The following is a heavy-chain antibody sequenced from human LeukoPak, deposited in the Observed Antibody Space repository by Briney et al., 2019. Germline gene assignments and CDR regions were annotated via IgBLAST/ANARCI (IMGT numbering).Heavy chain of an antibody. J-gene: IGHJ4*02. V-gene: IGHV3-23*01. Sequence: PGGSLRLSCAASGFTFSSYAMHWVRQAPGKGLEWVSSISGSGGGTYYADSVKGRFTISRDNSKNTLYLQMNSLRAEDTAVYYCAKTPDSYDFWSGYYPLPSYYFDYWGQGTLVTVSS. CDR1: GFTFSSYA. CDR3: AKTPDSYDFWSGYYPLPSYYFDY. D-gene: IGHD3-3*01. CDR2: ISGSGGGT.